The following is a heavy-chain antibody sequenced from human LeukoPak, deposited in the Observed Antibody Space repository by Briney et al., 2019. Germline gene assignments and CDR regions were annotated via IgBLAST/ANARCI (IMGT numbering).Heavy chain of an antibody. CDR1: GCTFSSYG. D-gene: IGHD6-13*01. V-gene: IGHV3-33*01. J-gene: IGHJ6*02. CDR3: ARDALHESYSSSWYSVYYYYGMDV. CDR2: IWYDGSNK. Sequence: GGSLRLSCAASGCTFSSYGMHWVRQAPGKGLEWVAVIWYDGSNKYYADSVKGRFTISRDNSKNTLYLQMNSLRAEDTAVYYCARDALHESYSSSWYSVYYYYGMDVWGQGTTVTVSS.